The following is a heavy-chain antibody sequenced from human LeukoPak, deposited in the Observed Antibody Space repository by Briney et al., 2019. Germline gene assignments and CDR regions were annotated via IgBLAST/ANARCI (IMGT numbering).Heavy chain of an antibody. V-gene: IGHV4-59*01. J-gene: IGHJ4*02. D-gene: IGHD6-19*01. Sequence: SKTLSLTCTVSSGSISSYYWSWIRQPPGKGLEWIGYINYSGGTNYYPSLKSRVTISVDTSKNQFSLKLRSVTAADTAVYYCAREYSSGWYYFDSWGQGTLVTVTS. CDR1: SGSISSYY. CDR3: AREYSSGWYYFDS. CDR2: INYSGGT.